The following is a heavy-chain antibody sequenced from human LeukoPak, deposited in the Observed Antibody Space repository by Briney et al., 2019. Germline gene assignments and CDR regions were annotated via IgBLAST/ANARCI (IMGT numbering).Heavy chain of an antibody. V-gene: IGHV4-4*07. J-gene: IGHJ4*02. CDR1: GGTISRYY. CDR2: IYTSWST. Sequence: SGTLSLTCTVSGGTISRYYWHWIRQPAGKGLEWIGRIYTSWSTNYNPSLKSRVTMSVDTSKNQFSLKLSSVTAADTAVYYCARGSWGYFDWFDYWGQGTLVTVSS. D-gene: IGHD3-9*01. CDR3: ARGSWGYFDWFDY.